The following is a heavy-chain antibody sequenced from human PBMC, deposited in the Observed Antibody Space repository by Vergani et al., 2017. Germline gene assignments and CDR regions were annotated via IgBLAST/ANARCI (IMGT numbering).Heavy chain of an antibody. CDR3: AKDIALGRVVITFDAFDI. J-gene: IGHJ3*02. V-gene: IGHV3-23*01. CDR1: GFTFSSYA. CDR2: ISGSGGSI. D-gene: IGHD3-22*01. Sequence: EVQLLESGGGLVQPGGSLRLSCAASGFTFSSYAMSWVRQAPGKGLEWVSAISGSGGSIGYADSVKGRFTISRDNAKNSLYLQMNSLRAEDTALYYCAKDIALGRVVITFDAFDIWGQGTMVTVSS.